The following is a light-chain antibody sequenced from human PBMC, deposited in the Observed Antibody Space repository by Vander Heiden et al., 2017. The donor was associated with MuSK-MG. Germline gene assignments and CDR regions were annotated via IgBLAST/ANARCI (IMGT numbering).Light chain of an antibody. CDR2: GAS. Sequence: IVLTQSPGTLSLSPGEGTTLSCRASQSVTSSYLAWYRQKPGQAPRLLIYGASSRATGIPDRFSGSGSGTEFTLTSSRLEPEDFAVYYCQQYGSSPLTFGGGTKVEIK. J-gene: IGKJ4*01. V-gene: IGKV3-20*01. CDR3: QQYGSSPLT. CDR1: QSVTSSY.